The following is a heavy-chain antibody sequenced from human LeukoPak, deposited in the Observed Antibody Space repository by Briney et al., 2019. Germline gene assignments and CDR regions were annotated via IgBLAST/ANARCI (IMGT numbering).Heavy chain of an antibody. J-gene: IGHJ6*04. CDR3: VRVEEFYHVMDV. CDR1: GFTFDDYA. D-gene: IGHD3-22*01. CDR2: ISWNSGSI. V-gene: IGHV3-9*01. Sequence: GGSLRLSCAASGFTFDDYAMHWVRQAPGKGLEWVSGISWNSGSIGYADSVKGRFTISRDNAKNSLYLQMNSLRGEDTALYYCVRVEEFYHVMDVWGRGTTVTVSS.